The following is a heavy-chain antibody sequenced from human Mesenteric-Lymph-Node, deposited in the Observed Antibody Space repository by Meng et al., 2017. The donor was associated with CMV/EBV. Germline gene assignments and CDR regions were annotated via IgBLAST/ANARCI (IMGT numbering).Heavy chain of an antibody. V-gene: IGHV1-8*01. CDR1: GYTFTSYD. CDR2: MNPNSGNT. Sequence: ASVQVSCKASGYTFTSYDINWVRQATGQGLEWMGWMNPNSGNTGYAQKFQGRVTMTRNTSISTAYMELSSLRSEDTAVYYCARGRITIFGVVRDGMDVWGQGTTVTVSS. J-gene: IGHJ6*02. D-gene: IGHD3-3*01. CDR3: ARGRITIFGVVRDGMDV.